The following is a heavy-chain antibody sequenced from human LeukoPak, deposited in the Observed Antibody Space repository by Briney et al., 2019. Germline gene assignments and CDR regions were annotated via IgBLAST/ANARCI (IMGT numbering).Heavy chain of an antibody. Sequence: GESLKISCKGSGYSFTSYWIGWVRQMPGKGMEWMGIIYPGDSDTRYSPSFQGQVTISADKSISTAYLQWSSLKASGTAMYYCARATHYYDSSGSRKSDAFDIWGQGTMVTVS. D-gene: IGHD3-22*01. V-gene: IGHV5-51*01. CDR1: GYSFTSYW. CDR3: ARATHYYDSSGSRKSDAFDI. J-gene: IGHJ3*02. CDR2: IYPGDSDT.